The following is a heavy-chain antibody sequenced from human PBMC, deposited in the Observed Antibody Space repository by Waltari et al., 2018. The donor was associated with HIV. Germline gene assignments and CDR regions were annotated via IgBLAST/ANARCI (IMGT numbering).Heavy chain of an antibody. CDR1: GGSISTYA. V-gene: IGHV1-69*01. J-gene: IGHJ4*02. D-gene: IGHD1-1*01. Sequence: QVQLVQSGAEVKKPGSSVKVSCKASGGSISTYAISWVRQAPGQGLEWRGGIIPIFGTANFAQKFQGRVTFTADVSTSTAYMELSSLTSKDTAVYYCARDLNAVELGTGTPGYWGQGTLVTVSS. CDR2: IIPIFGTA. CDR3: ARDLNAVELGTGTPGY.